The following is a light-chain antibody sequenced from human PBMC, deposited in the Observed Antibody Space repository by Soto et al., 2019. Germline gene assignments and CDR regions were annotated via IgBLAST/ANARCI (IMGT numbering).Light chain of an antibody. CDR1: QSLLHSNGYNY. CDR2: LGS. Sequence: DIAMTQSPLSLPVTPVEPASISCRSSQSLLHSNGYNYLDWYLQKPGQSPQLLIYLGSNRASGVPDRFSGSGSGTDFTLKISRVEAEDVGVYYCMQALQTPITFGQGTRLEIK. V-gene: IGKV2-28*01. CDR3: MQALQTPIT. J-gene: IGKJ5*01.